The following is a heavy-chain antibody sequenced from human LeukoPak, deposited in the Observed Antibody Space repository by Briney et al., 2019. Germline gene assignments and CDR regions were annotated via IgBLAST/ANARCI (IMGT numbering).Heavy chain of an antibody. V-gene: IGHV4-34*01. J-gene: IGHJ4*02. CDR3: ARRSIRGVIRY. Sequence: SETLSLTCAVYGGSFSGYYWSWIRQPPGKGLEWIGEVYHSGSTNYNPSLKSRVTISVDTSKNQFSLSLSSVTAADTAVYYCARRSIRGVIRYWGQGTLVTVSS. CDR2: VYHSGST. D-gene: IGHD3-10*01. CDR1: GGSFSGYY.